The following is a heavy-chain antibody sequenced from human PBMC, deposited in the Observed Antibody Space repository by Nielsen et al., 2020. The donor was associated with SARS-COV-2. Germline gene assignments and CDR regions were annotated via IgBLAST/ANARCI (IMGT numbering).Heavy chain of an antibody. CDR3: ARELVVVWFDP. CDR1: GFTFDDYT. V-gene: IGHV3-43*01. J-gene: IGHJ5*02. D-gene: IGHD2-15*01. CDR2: ISWDGGST. Sequence: GGSLRLSCAASGFTFDDYTMHWVRQAPGKGLEWVSLISWDGGSTYYADSVKGRFTISRDNAKNSLYLQMNSLRAEDTAVYYCARELVVVWFDPWGQGTLVTVSS.